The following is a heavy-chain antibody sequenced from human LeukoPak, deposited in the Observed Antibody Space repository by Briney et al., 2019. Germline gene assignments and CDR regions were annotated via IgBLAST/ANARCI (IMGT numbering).Heavy chain of an antibody. CDR2: INSDGSST. Sequence: PSETLSLTCTVSGGSISSSSYYWGWIRQPPGKGLVWVSRINSDGSSTSYADSVKGRFTISRDNAKNTLYLQMNSLRAEDTAVYYCARDESGIAARPGVLVWGQGTLVTVSS. V-gene: IGHV3-74*01. J-gene: IGHJ4*02. D-gene: IGHD6-6*01. CDR1: GGSISSSSYY. CDR3: ARDESGIAARPGVLV.